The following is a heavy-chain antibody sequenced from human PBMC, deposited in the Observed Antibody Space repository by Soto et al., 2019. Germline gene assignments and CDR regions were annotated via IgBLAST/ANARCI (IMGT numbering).Heavy chain of an antibody. CDR3: AREEGGVGATDY. CDR2: IIPIFGTA. J-gene: IGHJ4*02. CDR1: GGTFSSYA. V-gene: IGHV1-69*01. Sequence: QVQLVQSGAEVKKPGSSVKVSCKASGGTFSSYAISWARQAPGQGLEWMGGIIPIFGTANYAQKLQGRVTITADESTSTAYIELSSLRSEDTAVYYCAREEGGVGATDYWGQGTLVTVSS. D-gene: IGHD1-26*01.